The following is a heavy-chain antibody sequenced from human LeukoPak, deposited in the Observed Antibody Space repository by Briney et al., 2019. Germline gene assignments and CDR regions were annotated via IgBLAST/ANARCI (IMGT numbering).Heavy chain of an antibody. CDR1: GFTFSSYA. D-gene: IGHD5-12*01. V-gene: IGHV3-23*01. CDR2: ISGSGGRT. J-gene: IGHJ4*02. CDR3: AKELRYSDYDIFDY. Sequence: GGSLRLSCAASGFTFSSYAMSWVRQAPGKGLEWVSAISGSGGRTYCADSVKGRFTIARDNSEYTMNLQMNSLRAEDTAVYYCAKELRYSDYDIFDYWGQGTLVTVSP.